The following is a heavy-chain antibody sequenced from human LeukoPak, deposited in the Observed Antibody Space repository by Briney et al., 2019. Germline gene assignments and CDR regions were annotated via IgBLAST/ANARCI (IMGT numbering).Heavy chain of an antibody. Sequence: SETLSLTCIVSGGSISSSNYYWGWIRQSPGKGLEWVGSIYSRGSTHYNPSLKSRVIVSSDMSKNQFSLMLNSVTAADTAVYYCARGPLIDFWGQGTLVTVSS. CDR2: IYSRGST. J-gene: IGHJ4*02. CDR1: GGSISSSNYY. CDR3: ARGPLIDF. V-gene: IGHV4-39*07.